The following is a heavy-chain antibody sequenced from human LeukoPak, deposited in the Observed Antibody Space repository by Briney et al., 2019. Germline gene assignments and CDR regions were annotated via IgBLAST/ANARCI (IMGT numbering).Heavy chain of an antibody. Sequence: GGSLRLSCAASGFTVSSNYMSWVRQAPGKGLERVSVIYSGGSTYYADSVKGRFTISRDNSKNTLYLQMNTLRAEDTAVYYCAKGVKYIVVVTAQHYFDYWGQGTLVTVSS. V-gene: IGHV3-66*02. J-gene: IGHJ4*02. CDR3: AKGVKYIVVVTAQHYFDY. CDR2: IYSGGST. D-gene: IGHD2-21*02. CDR1: GFTVSSNY.